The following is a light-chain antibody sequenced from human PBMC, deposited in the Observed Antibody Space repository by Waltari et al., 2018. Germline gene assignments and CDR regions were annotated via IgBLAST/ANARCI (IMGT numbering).Light chain of an antibody. J-gene: IGLJ1*01. CDR1: SSDIGGFNY. V-gene: IGLV2-14*01. CDR3: SSYTSRSTSV. CDR2: DVN. Sequence: QSALTQPASVSGSPGQSITISCTGTSSDIGGFNYVSWYQQHPGKAPKLMIYDVNKRPPGVSNRFSGSKSGDTASLTISGLQAEDEAVYYCSSYTSRSTSVFGTGTKVTVL.